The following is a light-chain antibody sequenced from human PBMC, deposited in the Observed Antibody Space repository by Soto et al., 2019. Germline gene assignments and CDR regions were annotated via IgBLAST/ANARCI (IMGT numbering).Light chain of an antibody. CDR1: SSDVGAYNY. CDR3: SSFASSNTWV. Sequence: QSALTQPPSASGSPGQSVTISCTGTSSDVGAYNYVSWYQQHAGKAPKLVIYEVTKRPSAVPARFSGYKSANTASLTVSGHQAEDEADSYCSSFASSNTWVFGGGTKLTVL. CDR2: EVT. J-gene: IGLJ3*02. V-gene: IGLV2-8*01.